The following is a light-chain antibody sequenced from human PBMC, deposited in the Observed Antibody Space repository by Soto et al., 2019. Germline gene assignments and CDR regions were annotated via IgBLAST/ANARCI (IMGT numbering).Light chain of an antibody. CDR1: QSVSSY. Sequence: EIVWTQSPATLSLSPGERATLSCRASQSVSSYLAWYQQKPGQAPRLLIYAASNRATGIPARFSGSGSGTDFTLTISSLEPEDFAVYYCQQRSNWSTFGQGTRLEIK. CDR2: AAS. J-gene: IGKJ5*01. CDR3: QQRSNWST. V-gene: IGKV3-11*01.